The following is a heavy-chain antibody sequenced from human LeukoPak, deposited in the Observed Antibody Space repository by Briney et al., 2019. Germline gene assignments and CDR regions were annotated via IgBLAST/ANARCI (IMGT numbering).Heavy chain of an antibody. D-gene: IGHD2-2*01. J-gene: IGHJ4*02. CDR3: ARGVPAAMRGAFDY. CDR2: ISYDGSNK. Sequence: AGGSLRLSCAASGFTFSTYTMNWVRQAPGKGLEWVAVISYDGSNKYYADSVKGRFTISRDNSKNTLYLRMNSLRAEDTAVYYCARGVPAAMRGAFDYWGQGTLVTVSS. V-gene: IGHV3-30*01. CDR1: GFTFSTYT.